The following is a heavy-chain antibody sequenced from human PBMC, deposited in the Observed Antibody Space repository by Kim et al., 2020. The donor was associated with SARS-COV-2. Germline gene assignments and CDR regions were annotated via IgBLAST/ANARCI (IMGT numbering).Heavy chain of an antibody. CDR2: ISAYSGKT. CDR3: ARGGLRDLLSDY. J-gene: IGHJ4*02. Sequence: ASVKVSCKASGYTFNSRYITWVRQAPGQGLEWMGWISAYSGKTNYAQNFQGRVTMTTDTSTTTAYMELTSLRSDDTAVYYCARGGLRDLLSDYWGQGTLDIVSS. D-gene: IGHD1-26*01. CDR1: GYTFNSRY. V-gene: IGHV1-18*01.